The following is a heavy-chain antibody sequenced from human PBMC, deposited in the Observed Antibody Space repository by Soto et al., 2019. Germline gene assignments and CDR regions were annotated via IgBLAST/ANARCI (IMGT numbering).Heavy chain of an antibody. CDR3: ARPVKYYYYDMDV. CDR2: INYSGST. CDR1: GGSISSSTSY. V-gene: IGHV4-39*01. J-gene: IGHJ6*03. Sequence: QLQLQESGPGLVKPSETLSLTCTVSGGSISSSTSYWGWIRQPPGKGLEWIGSINYSGSTYYSPSLKSRVTISADTSKTQFSLKLSSVTAADTAVYYCARPVKYYYYDMDVWGKGTRVTGSS.